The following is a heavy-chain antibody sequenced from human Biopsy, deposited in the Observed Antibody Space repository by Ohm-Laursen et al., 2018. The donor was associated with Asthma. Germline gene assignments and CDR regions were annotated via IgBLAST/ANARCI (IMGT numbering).Heavy chain of an antibody. Sequence: SDTLSLTWTVSGGSIRSGGYYWTWIRQHPGKGLEWIGFIYYSGSTYYNPSLKSRVSISIDTSKNQFSLKLSSVTAADTAVYYCARAQDYYDSRGYYRSFDYWGQGTLVTVSS. CDR3: ARAQDYYDSRGYYRSFDY. CDR2: IYYSGST. V-gene: IGHV4-31*02. D-gene: IGHD3-22*01. CDR1: GGSIRSGGYY. J-gene: IGHJ4*02.